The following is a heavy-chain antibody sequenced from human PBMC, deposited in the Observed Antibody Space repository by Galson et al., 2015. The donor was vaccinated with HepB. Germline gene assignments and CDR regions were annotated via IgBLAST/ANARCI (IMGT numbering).Heavy chain of an antibody. CDR3: AAVAIAAAGTGVGIYFDY. V-gene: IGHV1-58*01. CDR1: GFTFTSSA. Sequence: SVKVSCKASGFTFTSSAVQWVRQARGQRLEWIGWIVVGSGNTNYAQKFQERVTITRDMSTSTAYMELSSLRSEDTAVYYCAAVAIAAAGTGVGIYFDYWGQGTLVTVSS. J-gene: IGHJ4*02. D-gene: IGHD6-13*01. CDR2: IVVGSGNT.